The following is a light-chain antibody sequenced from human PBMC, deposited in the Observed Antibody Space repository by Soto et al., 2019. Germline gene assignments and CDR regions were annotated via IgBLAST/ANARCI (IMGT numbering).Light chain of an antibody. CDR1: QSISHW. V-gene: IGKV1-5*01. J-gene: IGKJ1*01. Sequence: IELTQAPSTLSASIGDRVIITCRASQSISHWLAWYQQKPGKAPKLLISDASILESGVPSRLSGSTSGTEFTLTISSMQPDDFATYYCQQYHTYRTFGQGTKVDI. CDR2: DAS. CDR3: QQYHTYRT.